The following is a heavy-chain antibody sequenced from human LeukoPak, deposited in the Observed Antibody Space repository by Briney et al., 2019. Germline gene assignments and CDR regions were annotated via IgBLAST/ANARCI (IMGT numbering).Heavy chain of an antibody. CDR3: ARGSDVEPADRSGYDY. V-gene: IGHV4-34*01. CDR2: INHSGST. J-gene: IGHJ4*03. CDR1: GGSFSGYY. D-gene: IGHD2-2*01. Sequence: SETLSLTCAVYGGSFSGYYWSWIRQPPGKGLEWIGEINHSGSTNYNPSLKSRVTISVDTSKNQFSLKLSSVTAADTAVYYCARGSDVEPADRSGYDYWGQGTLVTVSS.